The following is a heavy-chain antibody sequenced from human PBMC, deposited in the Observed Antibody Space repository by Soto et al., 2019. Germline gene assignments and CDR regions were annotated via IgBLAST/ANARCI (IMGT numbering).Heavy chain of an antibody. CDR1: GFSLSSSGVG. D-gene: IGHD3-22*01. J-gene: IGHJ1*01. Sequence: QITLKESGPTLVKPTQTLTLICTFSGFSLSSSGVGVGWIRQPPVKALEWVALIYWDDTKRYSPSLKSGLTITKDTSKDQVVLTMTNTDPVDTATYYCAHIRVTMIVGAGYFQHWGQGTLVTVSS. CDR2: IYWDDTK. V-gene: IGHV2-5*02. CDR3: AHIRVTMIVGAGYFQH.